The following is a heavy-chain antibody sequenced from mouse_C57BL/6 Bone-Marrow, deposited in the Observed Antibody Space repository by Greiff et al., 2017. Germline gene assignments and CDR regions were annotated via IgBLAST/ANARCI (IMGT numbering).Heavy chain of an antibody. CDR3: ARSGVTTGIDY. CDR2: IDPSDSYT. J-gene: IGHJ2*01. V-gene: IGHV1-59*01. CDR1: GYTFTSYW. D-gene: IGHD2-2*01. Sequence: QVQLQQPGAELVRPGTSVKLSCKASGYTFTSYWMHWVKQRPGQGLEWIGVIDPSDSYTNYNQKFKGKATLTVDTSSSTAYMQLSSLTSEDSAVYYCARSGVTTGIDYWGQGTTLTVSS.